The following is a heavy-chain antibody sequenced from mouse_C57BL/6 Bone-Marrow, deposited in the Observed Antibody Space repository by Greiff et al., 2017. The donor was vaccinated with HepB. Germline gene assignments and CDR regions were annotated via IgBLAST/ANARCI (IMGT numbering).Heavy chain of an antibody. CDR3: ARQHYYYGSSYWYFDV. V-gene: IGHV5-9*01. Sequence: EVQLVESGGGLVKPGGSLKLSCAASGFTFSSYTISWVRQTPEKRLEWVSTISGGGGNTYYPDSVKGRFTISRDNAKNTLYLQMSSLRSEDTALYYCARQHYYYGSSYWYFDVWGTGTTVTVSS. CDR2: ISGGGGNT. CDR1: GFTFSSYT. D-gene: IGHD1-1*01. J-gene: IGHJ1*03.